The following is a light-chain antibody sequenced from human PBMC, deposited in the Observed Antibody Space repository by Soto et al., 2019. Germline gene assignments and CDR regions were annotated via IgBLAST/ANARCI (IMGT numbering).Light chain of an antibody. CDR3: QQSYSTPRT. J-gene: IGKJ1*01. CDR1: QSISTY. Sequence: DIQMTQSPSSLSASVGDRVTITCRTSQSISTYLNWYQQNPGKAPNLLIYGASSLQSGVPSRFSGSGSGTDFTLTISSLQPEDFATYYCQQSYSTPRTFGQGTKVDIK. CDR2: GAS. V-gene: IGKV1-39*01.